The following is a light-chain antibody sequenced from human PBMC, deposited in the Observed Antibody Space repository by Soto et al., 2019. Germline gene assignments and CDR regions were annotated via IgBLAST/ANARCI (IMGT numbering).Light chain of an antibody. J-gene: IGLJ1*01. Sequence: QSALTQPASVSGSPGQSITISCTGTSSDVGGYNYVSWYQQHPGKAPKLMIYDVSNRPSGVSNRFSGSKSGSTASLTISGLQAEDEADYYCSSYTSSSTGVFGTGTKVTVL. CDR3: SSYTSSSTGV. CDR2: DVS. V-gene: IGLV2-14*01. CDR1: SSDVGGYNY.